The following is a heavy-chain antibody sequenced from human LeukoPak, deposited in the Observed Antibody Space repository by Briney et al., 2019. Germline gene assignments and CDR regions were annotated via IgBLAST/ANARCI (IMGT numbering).Heavy chain of an antibody. V-gene: IGHV3-53*01. CDR1: GLTVSSNY. CDR3: AREGYDYDSSGYYDY. J-gene: IGHJ4*02. D-gene: IGHD3-22*01. CDR2: IYSGGST. Sequence: GGSLRLSCAASGLTVSSNYMSWVRQAPGKWLEWVSVIYSGGSTYYADSVKGRFTISRDNSKNTLYLQMNSLRAEDTAVYYCAREGYDYDSSGYYDYWGQGTLVTVSS.